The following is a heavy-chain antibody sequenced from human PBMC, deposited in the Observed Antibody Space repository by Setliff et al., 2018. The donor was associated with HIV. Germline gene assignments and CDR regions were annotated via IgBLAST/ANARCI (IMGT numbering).Heavy chain of an antibody. Sequence: ASVKVSCNASGYTFKSNDINWVRQATGQGLEWMGWMNPNIDNTGYAQKFQGRVIMTRNTSISTAYMELTSLRSEDTAVFYCVRDQGGGNLDYWGQGTLVTVSS. CDR2: MNPNIDNT. D-gene: IGHD2-2*01. CDR1: GYTFKSND. V-gene: IGHV1-8*02. CDR3: VRDQGGGNLDY. J-gene: IGHJ4*02.